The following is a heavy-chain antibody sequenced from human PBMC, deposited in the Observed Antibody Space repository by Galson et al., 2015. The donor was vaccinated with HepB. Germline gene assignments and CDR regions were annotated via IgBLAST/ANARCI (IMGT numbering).Heavy chain of an antibody. J-gene: IGHJ6*03. CDR1: GYTFTSYD. D-gene: IGHD4-17*01. CDR3: ARSGGGDYGYYYYYYMDV. Sequence: SVKVSWKASGYTFTSYDINWVRQAAGQGLEWMGWMNPNSGNTGYAQKFQGRVTMTRNTSINTPYMELSSLRSEDTAVYYCARSGGGDYGYYYYYYMDVWGKGTTVTVSS. CDR2: MNPNSGNT. V-gene: IGHV1-8*01.